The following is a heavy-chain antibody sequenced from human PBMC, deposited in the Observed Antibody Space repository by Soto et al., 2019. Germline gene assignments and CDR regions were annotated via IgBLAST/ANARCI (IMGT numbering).Heavy chain of an antibody. CDR1: GGSFNHYY. CDR3: ARHFRLAVAPGWFDP. CDR2: INHSGST. Sequence: SETLSLTCAVYGGSFNHYYWSWIRQPPGKGLEWIGKINHSGSTNYNPSLKSRVTISVDTSKNQFSLKLTSVTAADTAVYYCARHFRLAVAPGWFDPWGQGTLVTVSS. V-gene: IGHV4-34*01. D-gene: IGHD6-19*01. J-gene: IGHJ5*02.